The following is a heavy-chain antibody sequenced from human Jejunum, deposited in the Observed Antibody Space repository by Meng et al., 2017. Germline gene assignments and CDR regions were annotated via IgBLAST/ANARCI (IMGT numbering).Heavy chain of an antibody. CDR3: AGDNGDSGIFDY. CDR2: ITVGNGNT. Sequence: QVQLMKSGAEVKKPGAPVKVSCKASGYTLTNYAIHWVRQAPGQRLEWMGWITVGNGNTKYSQKFQGRVTITRGTSASTAYMELSSLTSEDTAVYYCAGDNGDSGIFDYWGQGTLVTVSS. J-gene: IGHJ4*02. CDR1: GYTLTNYA. D-gene: IGHD4-17*01. V-gene: IGHV1-3*01.